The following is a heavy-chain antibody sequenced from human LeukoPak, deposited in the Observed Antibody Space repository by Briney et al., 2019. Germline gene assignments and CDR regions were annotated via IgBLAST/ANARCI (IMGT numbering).Heavy chain of an antibody. D-gene: IGHD6-19*01. V-gene: IGHV4-39*07. CDR2: IYYSGST. CDR3: SGWYADMYFDY. J-gene: IGHJ4*02. CDR1: GGSISSSSYY. Sequence: SETLSLTCTVSGGSISSSSYYWGWIRQPPGKGLEWIGSIYYSGSTYYNPSLKSRVTISVDTSKNQFSLKLSPVTAADTAVYYCSGWYADMYFDYWGQGTLVTVSS.